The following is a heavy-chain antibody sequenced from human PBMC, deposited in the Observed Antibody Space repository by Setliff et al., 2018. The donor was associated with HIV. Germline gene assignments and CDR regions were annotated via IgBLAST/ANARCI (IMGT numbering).Heavy chain of an antibody. Sequence: GGSLRLSCETSGFIFTNAWMSWVRQSPRKGLEWLARIKSKSDGGTTSYAAPVKDGFTISRDDSRNTLYLQMNSMKSDDTATYYCVGHYYDPLTGYYVWFFDVWGRGTLVTVSS. D-gene: IGHD3-9*01. CDR1: GFIFTNAW. J-gene: IGHJ2*01. CDR2: IKSKSDGGTT. V-gene: IGHV3-15*05. CDR3: VGHYYDPLTGYYVWFFDV.